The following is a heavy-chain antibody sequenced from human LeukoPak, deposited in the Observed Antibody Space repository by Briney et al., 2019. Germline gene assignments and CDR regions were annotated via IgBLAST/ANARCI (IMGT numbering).Heavy chain of an antibody. D-gene: IGHD2-2*01. V-gene: IGHV3-7*02. J-gene: IGHJ4*02. CDR1: GFTFSSYW. Sequence: GGSLRLSCAASGFTFSSYWMSWVRQAPGKGLEWVANMNQDGSEKNYVDSVKGRFTISRDNAKNSLSLQMNSLRAEDTAVYYCARVTPGCYNTRCSTDYWGQGTLVTVSS. CDR2: MNQDGSEK. CDR3: ARVTPGCYNTRCSTDY.